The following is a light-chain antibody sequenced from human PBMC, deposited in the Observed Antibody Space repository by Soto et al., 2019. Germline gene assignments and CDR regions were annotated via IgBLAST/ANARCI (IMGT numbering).Light chain of an antibody. J-gene: IGLJ1*01. CDR3: NSYTTSSTWV. CDR1: SSDVGGYNY. V-gene: IGLV2-14*01. CDR2: EVS. Sequence: QSALTQPASVSGSPGQSITISCTGTSSDVGGYNYVSWFQQHPDKAPKLMIYEVSNRPSGVSNRFSGSKSGNTASLTISGLQAEDEADYYCNSYTTSSTWVFGTGT.